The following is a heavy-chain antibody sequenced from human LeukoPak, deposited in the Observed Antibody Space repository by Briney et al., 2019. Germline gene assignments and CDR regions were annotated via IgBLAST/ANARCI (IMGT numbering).Heavy chain of an antibody. V-gene: IGHV4-59*11. CDR3: ARTFYDSSGYYPLYYFDY. Sequence: SETLSLTCTVSGGSISSHYWSWIRQPPGKGLEWIGYIYYSGSTNYIPSLKSRVTISVDTSKNQFSLKLSSVTAADTAVYYCARTFYDSSGYYPLYYFDYWGQGTLVTVSS. CDR1: GGSISSHY. D-gene: IGHD3-22*01. J-gene: IGHJ4*02. CDR2: IYYSGST.